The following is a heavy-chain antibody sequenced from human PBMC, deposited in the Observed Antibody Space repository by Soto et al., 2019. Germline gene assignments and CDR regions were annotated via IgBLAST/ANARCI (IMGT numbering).Heavy chain of an antibody. Sequence: EIQLVESGGGLVKPGGSLRLSCAASGFNFNNAWMFWVRQAPGKGLEWVGRIKSKGAGETTDYAAPVGGRYTISRDDSKNMLYLQISSLKADDTAVYFCGWPSCSFFEGVWGQGTLVTVSS. V-gene: IGHV3-15*07. J-gene: IGHJ4*02. CDR3: GWPSCSFFEGV. CDR1: GFNFNNAW. CDR2: IKSKGAGETT. D-gene: IGHD2-15*01.